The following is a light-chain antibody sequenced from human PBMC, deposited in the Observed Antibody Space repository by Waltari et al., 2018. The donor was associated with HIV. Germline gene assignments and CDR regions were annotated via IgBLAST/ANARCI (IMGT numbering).Light chain of an antibody. Sequence: EIVMAQPPATLSVSPGETATACCRAIHIVSNCLAWYQQKPGQAPKLLIYGASNRATGIAARFSGSGSGTDFTLTISRLQSEDFAVYYCQQYSNWPLTFGGGTKVEI. J-gene: IGKJ4*02. V-gene: IGKV3-15*01. CDR3: QQYSNWPLT. CDR2: GAS. CDR1: HIVSNC.